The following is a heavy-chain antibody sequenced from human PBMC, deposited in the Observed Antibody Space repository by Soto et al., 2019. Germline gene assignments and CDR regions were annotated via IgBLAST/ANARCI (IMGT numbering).Heavy chain of an antibody. CDR2: IIPIFGTA. CDR3: ASEDPRVTMIVVVEGGAFDI. CDR1: GGTFSSYA. J-gene: IGHJ3*02. Sequence: SVKVSCKASGGTFSSYAISWVRQAPGQGLEWMGGIIPIFGTANYAQKFQGRVTITADKSTSTAYMELSSLRSEDTAVYYCASEDPRVTMIVVVEGGAFDIWGQGTMVTVSS. V-gene: IGHV1-69*06. D-gene: IGHD3-22*01.